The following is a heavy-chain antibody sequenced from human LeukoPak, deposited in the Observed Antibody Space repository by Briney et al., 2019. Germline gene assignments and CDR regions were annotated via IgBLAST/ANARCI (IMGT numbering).Heavy chain of an antibody. CDR1: GGSISSSNW. CDR2: IYHSGST. V-gene: IGHV4-4*02. D-gene: IGHD2-2*01. J-gene: IGHJ3*02. CDR3: ARNANPTDAFDI. Sequence: PSETLSLTCAVSGGSISSSNWWSWVRQPPGKGLEWIGEIYHSGSTNYNPSLESRVSISVDKSKNLFSLKLNSVTAADTAVYYCARNANPTDAFDIWGQGTMVTAFS.